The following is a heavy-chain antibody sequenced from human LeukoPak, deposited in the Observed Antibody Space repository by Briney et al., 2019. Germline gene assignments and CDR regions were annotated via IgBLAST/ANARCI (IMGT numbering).Heavy chain of an antibody. V-gene: IGHV3-23*01. CDR3: AKDTGGYCSSTSCYPAFDY. CDR2: ISGSGGST. CDR1: GFTFSSYA. J-gene: IGHJ4*02. Sequence: GGSLRLSCAASGFTFSSYAMSWVRQAPGKGLEWVSAISGSGGSTYYADSVKGRFTISRDNSKNTLYLQMNSLRAEDTAVYCCAKDTGGYCSSTSCYPAFDYWGQGTLVTVSS. D-gene: IGHD2-2*01.